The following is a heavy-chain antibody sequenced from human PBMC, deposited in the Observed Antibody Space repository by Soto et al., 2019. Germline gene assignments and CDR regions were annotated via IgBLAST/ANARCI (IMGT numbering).Heavy chain of an antibody. D-gene: IGHD6-19*01. CDR2: INPGGGST. Sequence: QVQLVQSGAEVKKPGASVNISCKASGYTFTNYYIHWVRQAPGQGLEWMAIINPGGGSTSYAQNFQGRVTMTRDTSSSSMYMELSSLRSEVAAVYYCARTTYSSGWFDFWGQGTLLSVSS. CDR3: ARTTYSSGWFDF. J-gene: IGHJ4*02. V-gene: IGHV1-46*01. CDR1: GYTFTNYY.